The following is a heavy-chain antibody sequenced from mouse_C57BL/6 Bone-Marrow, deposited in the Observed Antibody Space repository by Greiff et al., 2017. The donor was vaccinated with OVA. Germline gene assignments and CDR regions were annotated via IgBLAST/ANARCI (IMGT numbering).Heavy chain of an antibody. Sequence: VQLQQSGAELARPGASVKMSCKASGYTFTSYTMHWVKQRPGQGLEWIGYINPSSGYTKYNQKFKDKATLTADKSSSTAYMQLSSLTSEDSAVYCSTTALYYFDYWGQGTALTVSS. CDR2: INPSSGYT. D-gene: IGHD1-2*01. CDR1: GYTFTSYT. V-gene: IGHV1-4*01. CDR3: TTALYYFDY. J-gene: IGHJ2*01.